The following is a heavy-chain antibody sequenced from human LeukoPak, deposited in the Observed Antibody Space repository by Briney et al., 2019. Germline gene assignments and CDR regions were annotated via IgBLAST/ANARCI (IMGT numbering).Heavy chain of an antibody. CDR3: AKVRLGTPED. CDR2: ISGSGDNR. CDR1: GFSFGSYA. D-gene: IGHD2-15*01. J-gene: IGHJ4*02. Sequence: GGSLRLSCAASGFSFGSYALSWVRQAPGKGLEWVSVISGSGDNRHYTDPVKGRFTISRDNSKNTLYLQMNSLRAEDTAVYYCAKVRLGTPEDWGQGTLVTVSS. V-gene: IGHV3-23*01.